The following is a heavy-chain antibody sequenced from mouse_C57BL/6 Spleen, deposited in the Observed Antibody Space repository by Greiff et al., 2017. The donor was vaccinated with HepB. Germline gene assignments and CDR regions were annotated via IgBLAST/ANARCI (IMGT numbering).Heavy chain of an antibody. V-gene: IGHV14-4*01. CDR2: IDPENGDT. J-gene: IGHJ3*01. Sequence: VQLKESGAELVRPGASVKLSCTASGFNIKADYMHWVKQRPEQGLEWIGWIDPENGDTENASKFQGKATITADTSSNTAYLQLSSLTTEDTAGYYCTKRAPPAYWGQGTLVTVSA. CDR1: GFNIKADY. CDR3: TKRAPPAY.